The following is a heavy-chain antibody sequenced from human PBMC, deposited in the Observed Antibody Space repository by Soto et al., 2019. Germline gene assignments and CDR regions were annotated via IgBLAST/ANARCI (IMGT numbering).Heavy chain of an antibody. CDR3: ARGARRIYYDSSGYPGGHYYYYGMDV. Sequence: LRLSCAASGFTFSSYDMHWVRQATGKGLEWVSAIGTAGDPYYPGSVKGRFTISRENAKNSLYLQMNSLRAGDTAVYYCARGARRIYYDSSGYPGGHYYYYGMDVWGQGTTVTVSS. J-gene: IGHJ6*02. D-gene: IGHD3-22*01. V-gene: IGHV3-13*05. CDR1: GFTFSSYD. CDR2: IGTAGDP.